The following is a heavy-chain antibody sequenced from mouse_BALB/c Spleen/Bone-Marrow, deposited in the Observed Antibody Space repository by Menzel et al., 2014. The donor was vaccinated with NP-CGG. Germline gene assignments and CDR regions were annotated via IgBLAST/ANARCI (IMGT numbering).Heavy chain of an antibody. CDR3: ARAGSGFFDF. D-gene: IGHD3-1*01. CDR1: GFSLTSFG. V-gene: IGHV2-9*02. Sequence: VKLVESGPGLVAPSQSLSITCTVSGFSLTSFGVHWVRRPPGKGLEWLGVIWAGGSTNYNSALMSRLSISKDNSQSQVFLKMNSLQTGDSAIYYCARAGSGFFDFWGQGTTLIVSS. J-gene: IGHJ2*01. CDR2: IWAGGST.